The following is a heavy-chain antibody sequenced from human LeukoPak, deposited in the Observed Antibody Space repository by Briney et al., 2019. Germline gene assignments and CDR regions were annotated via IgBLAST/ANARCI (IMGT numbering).Heavy chain of an antibody. Sequence: SETLSLTCTVSGGSFSGYYWSWIRQPPGKGLEWIGEINHSGSTNYNPSLKSRVTISVDTSKNQFSLRLSSVTAADTAVYYCARVLEGSSGQHWYFDLWGRGTLVTVSS. CDR1: GGSFSGYY. CDR2: INHSGST. V-gene: IGHV4-34*01. J-gene: IGHJ2*01. D-gene: IGHD6-19*01. CDR3: ARVLEGSSGQHWYFDL.